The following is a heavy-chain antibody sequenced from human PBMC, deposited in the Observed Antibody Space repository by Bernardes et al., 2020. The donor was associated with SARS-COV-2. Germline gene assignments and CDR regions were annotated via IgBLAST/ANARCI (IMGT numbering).Heavy chain of an antibody. V-gene: IGHV4-39*01. CDR2: RYRDGST. D-gene: IGHD3-9*01. J-gene: IGHJ6*02. CDR1: GDSIRTSDYY. Sequence: SETLSLTCSVSGDSIRTSDYYWGWIRRPPGTGLEWIGSRYRDGSTYYDPSLKSRVTISADTSKNQFSLKLTSVTSTDTAVYFCARHVYSYDITGGMDVWGQGTTVTVSS. CDR3: ARHVYSYDITGGMDV.